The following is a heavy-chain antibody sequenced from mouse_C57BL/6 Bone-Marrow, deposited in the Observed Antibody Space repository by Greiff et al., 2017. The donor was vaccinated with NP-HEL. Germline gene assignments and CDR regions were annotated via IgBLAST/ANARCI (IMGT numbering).Heavy chain of an antibody. Sequence: QVQLQQPGAELVKPGASVKLSCKASGYTFTSYWMQWVKQRPGQGLEWIGEIDPSDSYTNYNQKFKGKATLTVDTSTSTAYMQLSSLTSEDSAVYYCARSNDVGFDYWGQGTTLTVSS. CDR3: ARSNDVGFDY. V-gene: IGHV1-50*01. J-gene: IGHJ2*01. CDR1: GYTFTSYW. D-gene: IGHD2-12*01. CDR2: IDPSDSYT.